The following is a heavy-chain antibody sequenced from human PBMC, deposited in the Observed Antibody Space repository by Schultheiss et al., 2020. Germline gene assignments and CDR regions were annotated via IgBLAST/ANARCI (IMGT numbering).Heavy chain of an antibody. V-gene: IGHV4-61*01. Sequence: SETLSLTCTVSGGSISSGSYYWSWIRQPPGKGLEWIGYIYYSGSTNYNPSLKSRVTISVDTSKNQFSLKLSSVTAADTAVYYCARLTGDRRYKLRHWYFDLWGRGTLVNVSS. CDR1: GGSISSGSYY. CDR2: IYYSGST. CDR3: ARLTGDRRYKLRHWYFDL. D-gene: IGHD7-27*01. J-gene: IGHJ2*01.